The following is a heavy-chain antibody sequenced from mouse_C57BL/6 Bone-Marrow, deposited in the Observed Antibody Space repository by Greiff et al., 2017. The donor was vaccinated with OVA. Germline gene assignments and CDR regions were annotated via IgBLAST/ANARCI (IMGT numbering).Heavy chain of an antibody. CDR2: IYPRSGNT. J-gene: IGHJ4*01. V-gene: IGHV1-81*01. CDR1: GYTFTSYG. Sequence: QVQLQQSGAELARPGASVKLSCKASGYTFTSYGISWVKQRTGQGLEWIGEIYPRSGNTYYNEKFKGKATLTADKSSSTAYMELRSLTSSDSAVSFCARPGGYAMDYWGQGTSVTVSS. CDR3: ARPGGYAMDY.